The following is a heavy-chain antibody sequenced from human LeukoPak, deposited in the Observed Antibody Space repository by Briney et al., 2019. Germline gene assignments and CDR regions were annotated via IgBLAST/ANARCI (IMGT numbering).Heavy chain of an antibody. Sequence: SETLSLTCTVSGGSISSSSYYWGWIRQPPGKGLEWIGSIYYSGSTYYNPSLKSRVTISVDTSKNQFSLKLSSVTAADTAVYYCAGCSGGSCYSRPFDYWGQGTLVTVSS. J-gene: IGHJ4*02. CDR3: AGCSGGSCYSRPFDY. CDR1: GGSISSSSYY. D-gene: IGHD2-15*01. CDR2: IYYSGST. V-gene: IGHV4-39*07.